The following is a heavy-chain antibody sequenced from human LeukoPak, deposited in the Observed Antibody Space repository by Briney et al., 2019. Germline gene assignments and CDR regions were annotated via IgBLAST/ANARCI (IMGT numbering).Heavy chain of an antibody. J-gene: IGHJ4*02. CDR2: ISSNGGST. Sequence: GGSLRLSCAASGFTFSSYAMHWVRQAPGKGLEYVSAISSNGGSTYYANSVKGRFTISRDNSKNTLYLQMGSLRAEDMAVYYCARGENLDYWGQGTLVTVSS. CDR3: ARGENLDY. CDR1: GFTFSSYA. V-gene: IGHV3-64*01.